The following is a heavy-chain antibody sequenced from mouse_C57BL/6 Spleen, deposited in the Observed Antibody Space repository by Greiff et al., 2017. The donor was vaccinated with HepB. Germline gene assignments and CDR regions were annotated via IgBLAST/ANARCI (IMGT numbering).Heavy chain of an antibody. D-gene: IGHD2-3*01. CDR3: ARHDDLDV. CDR2: ISNGGGST. Sequence: EVQGVESGGGLVQPGGSLKLSCAASGFTFSDYYMYWVRQTPEKRLEWVAYISNGGGSTYYPDTVKGRFTISRDNAKNTLYLQMSRLKSEDTAMYYCARHDDLDVWGTGTTVTVSS. J-gene: IGHJ1*03. CDR1: GFTFSDYY. V-gene: IGHV5-12*01.